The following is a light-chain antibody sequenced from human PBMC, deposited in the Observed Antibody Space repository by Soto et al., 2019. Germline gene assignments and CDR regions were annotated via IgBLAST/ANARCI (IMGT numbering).Light chain of an antibody. CDR3: QRYDSTPPT. Sequence: EIVLTQSPGTLSLSPGERATLSCRASQSVNSNYLAWYQRKPGQAPRLLIYGASNRATDIPYRFSASGSGTDFNLTITRLEAEDFAVYYCQRYDSTPPTFGQGTKVEGK. CDR2: GAS. CDR1: QSVNSNY. V-gene: IGKV3-20*01. J-gene: IGKJ1*01.